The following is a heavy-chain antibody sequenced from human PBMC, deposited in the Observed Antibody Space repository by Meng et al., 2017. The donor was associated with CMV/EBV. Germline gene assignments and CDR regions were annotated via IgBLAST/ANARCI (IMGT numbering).Heavy chain of an antibody. CDR2: IYSGGST. D-gene: IGHD6-19*01. CDR1: GFTVSSNY. V-gene: IGHV3-53*01. CDR3: ARDGRFSDISSGWYRDKYYYYGMDV. Sequence: GGFLRLSCAASGFTVSSNYMSWVRQAPGKGLEWVSVIYSGGSTYYADSVKGRFTISRDNSKNTLYLQMNSLRAEDTAVYYCARDGRFSDISSGWYRDKYYYYGMDVWGQGTTVTVSS. J-gene: IGHJ6*02.